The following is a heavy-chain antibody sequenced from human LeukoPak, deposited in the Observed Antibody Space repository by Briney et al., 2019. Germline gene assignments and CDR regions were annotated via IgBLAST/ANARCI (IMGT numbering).Heavy chain of an antibody. J-gene: IGHJ4*02. V-gene: IGHV4-34*01. CDR3: ARGNRATVIKLSTLFDY. Sequence: PSETLSLTCAVYGGSFSGYYWSWIRQPPGKGLEWIGEINHSGSTNYNPSLKSRVTISVDTSKNQFSLKLSSVTAADTAVYYCARGNRATVIKLSTLFDYWGQGTLVTVSS. CDR2: INHSGST. D-gene: IGHD4-17*01. CDR1: GGSFSGYY.